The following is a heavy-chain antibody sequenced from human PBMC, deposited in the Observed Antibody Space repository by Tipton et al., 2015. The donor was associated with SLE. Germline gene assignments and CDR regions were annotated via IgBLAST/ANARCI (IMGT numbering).Heavy chain of an antibody. CDR1: GGSFSGYY. V-gene: IGHV4-34*01. CDR2: INHSGST. J-gene: IGHJ4*02. CDR3: ARESYDSSGYYFDY. Sequence: LRLSCAVYGGSFSGYYWSWIRQPPGKGLEWIGEINHSGSTNYNPSLKSRVTISVDTSKNQFSLKLSSVTAADTAVYYCARESYDSSGYYFDYWGQGTLVTVSS. D-gene: IGHD3-22*01.